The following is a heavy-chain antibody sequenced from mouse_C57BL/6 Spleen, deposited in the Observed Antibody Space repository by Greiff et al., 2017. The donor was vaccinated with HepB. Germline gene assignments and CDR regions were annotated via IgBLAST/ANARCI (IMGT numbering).Heavy chain of an antibody. CDR3: ARDYDYDDVPFAY. D-gene: IGHD2-4*01. J-gene: IGHJ3*01. Sequence: QVHVKQSGAELAKPGASVKLSCKASGYTFTSYWMHWVKQRPGQGLEWIGYINPSSGYTKYNQKFKDKATLTADKSSSTAYMQLSSLTYEDSAVYYCARDYDYDDVPFAYWGQGTLVTVSA. CDR1: GYTFTSYW. CDR2: INPSSGYT. V-gene: IGHV1-7*01.